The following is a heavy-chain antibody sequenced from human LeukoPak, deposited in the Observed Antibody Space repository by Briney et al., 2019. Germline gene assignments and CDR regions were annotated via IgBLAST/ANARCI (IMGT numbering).Heavy chain of an antibody. V-gene: IGHV3-30*04. CDR1: GFTFSSYA. CDR2: ISYDGSNK. CDR3: VGTTSGIGAFDI. D-gene: IGHD6-13*01. J-gene: IGHJ3*02. Sequence: GGSLRLSCAASGFTFSSYAMHWVRQAPGKWLEWVAVISYDGSNKYYADSVKGRFTISRDNSQNTLYLQINSLRAEDTAVYYCVGTTSGIGAFDIWGQGTMVTVSS.